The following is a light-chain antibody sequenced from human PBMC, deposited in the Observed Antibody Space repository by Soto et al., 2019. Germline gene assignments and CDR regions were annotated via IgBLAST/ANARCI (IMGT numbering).Light chain of an antibody. Sequence: QSALTQVASVSGSPGQSITVSCFGTRSDIGSYNDVSWYQQYPGKAPKLMIFEVTKRPSGVSNRFSGSKSGSTASLTISGLQAEDEAEYYCSSYTNINTRACVFGTGTKLTVL. V-gene: IGLV2-14*02. CDR3: SSYTNINTRACV. J-gene: IGLJ1*01. CDR1: RSDIGSYND. CDR2: EVT.